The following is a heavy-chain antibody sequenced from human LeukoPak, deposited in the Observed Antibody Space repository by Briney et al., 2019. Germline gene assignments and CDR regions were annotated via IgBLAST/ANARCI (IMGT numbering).Heavy chain of an antibody. V-gene: IGHV3-53*01. D-gene: IGHD1-1*01. CDR3: ARWTNFHAFDI. J-gene: IGHJ3*02. CDR1: EFSVKYNY. CDR2: LYSAGST. Sequence: GGSLRLSCAASEFSVKYNYMTWVRQAPGKGLEWVSLLYSAGSTNYADSVKGRFTISRDDSKDTVYLQMNSLRAEDTAVYYCARWTNFHAFDIWGQGTLVTVSS.